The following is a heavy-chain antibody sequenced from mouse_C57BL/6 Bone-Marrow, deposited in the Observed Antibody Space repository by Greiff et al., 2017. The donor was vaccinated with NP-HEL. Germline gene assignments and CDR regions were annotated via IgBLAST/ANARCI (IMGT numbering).Heavy chain of an antibody. V-gene: IGHV5-6*01. J-gene: IGHJ3*01. CDR1: GFTFSSYG. CDR3: ASYSNAWFAY. D-gene: IGHD2-5*01. CDR2: ISSGGSYT. Sequence: EVHLVESGGDLVKPGGSLKLSCAASGFTFSSYGMSWVRQTPDKRLEWVATISSGGSYTYYPDSVKGRFTISRDNAKNTLYLQMSSLKSEDTAMYYCASYSNAWFAYWGQGTLVTVSA.